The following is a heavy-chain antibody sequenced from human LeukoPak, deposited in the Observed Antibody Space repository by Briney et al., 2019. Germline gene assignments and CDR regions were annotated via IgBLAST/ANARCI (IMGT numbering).Heavy chain of an antibody. CDR1: GGTFSSYA. CDR3: ARGVRIVVVPAAEFDP. D-gene: IGHD2-2*01. V-gene: IGHV1-46*01. J-gene: IGHJ5*02. CDR2: INPSGGST. Sequence: ASVKVSCKASGGTFSSYAISWVRQAPGQGLEWMGIINPSGGSTSYAQKFQGRVTMTRDTSTSTVYMELSSLRSEDTAVYYCARGVRIVVVPAAEFDPWGQGTLVTVSS.